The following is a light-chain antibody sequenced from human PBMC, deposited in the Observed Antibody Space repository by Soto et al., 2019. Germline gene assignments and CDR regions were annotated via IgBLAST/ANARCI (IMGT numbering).Light chain of an antibody. CDR2: GAS. J-gene: IGKJ2*01. CDR1: QSVSSD. CDR3: QQYNNWPPIYT. Sequence: EIVMTQSPTTLSVSPGERATLYCRASQSVSSDLAWYQQKPGQAPRLLIYGASTRAPGIPARFSGRGSGTEFTLTISCLQFEDLAAYYCQQYNNWPPIYTFGQGTKLEIK. V-gene: IGKV3-15*01.